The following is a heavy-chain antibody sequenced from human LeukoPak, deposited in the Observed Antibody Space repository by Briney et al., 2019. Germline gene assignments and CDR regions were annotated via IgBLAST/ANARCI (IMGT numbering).Heavy chain of an antibody. CDR3: AREPRYGSGSYDY. D-gene: IGHD3-10*01. CDR2: IYYSGST. Sequence: SETLSLTCTVSGGSISSGSYYWSWIRQPPGKGLEWIGYIYYSGSTNYNPSLKSRVTISVDTSKNQFSLKLSSVTAADTAVYYCAREPRYGSGSYDYWGQGTLVTVSS. J-gene: IGHJ4*02. V-gene: IGHV4-61*01. CDR1: GGSISSGSYY.